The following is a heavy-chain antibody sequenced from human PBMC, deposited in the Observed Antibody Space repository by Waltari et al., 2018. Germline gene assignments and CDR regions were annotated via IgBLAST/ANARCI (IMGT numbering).Heavy chain of an antibody. CDR1: GGSISSRSYY. J-gene: IGHJ4*02. CDR3: ASQQLVLRGPFDY. V-gene: IGHV4-39*01. Sequence: QLQLQESGPGLVKPSETLSLTCTVSGGSISSRSYYGGWIRQPPGKGLEWIGSIYYSGSTYYNPSLKSRVTISVDTSKNQFSLKLSSVTAADTAVYYCASQQLVLRGPFDYWGQGTLVTVSS. CDR2: IYYSGST. D-gene: IGHD6-13*01.